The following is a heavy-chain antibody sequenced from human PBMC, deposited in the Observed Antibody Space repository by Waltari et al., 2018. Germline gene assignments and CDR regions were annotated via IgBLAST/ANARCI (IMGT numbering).Heavy chain of an antibody. CDR2: IYTSGST. CDR3: AKRGYSGYDSYYYYGMDV. Sequence: QVQLQESGPGLVKPSQTLSLTCTVSGGSISSGSYYWSWIRQSAGKGLEWIGYIYTSGSTNYNPSLKSRVTISVDTSKNQFSLKLSSVTAADTAVYYCAKRGYSGYDSYYYYGMDVWGQGTTVTVSS. V-gene: IGHV4-61*09. D-gene: IGHD5-12*01. CDR1: GGSISSGSYY. J-gene: IGHJ6*02.